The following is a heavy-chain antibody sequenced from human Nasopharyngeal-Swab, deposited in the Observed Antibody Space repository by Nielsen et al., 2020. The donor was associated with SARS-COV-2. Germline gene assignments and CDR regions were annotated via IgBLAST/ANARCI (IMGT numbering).Heavy chain of an antibody. D-gene: IGHD2-2*01. J-gene: IGHJ6*03. V-gene: IGHV4-31*02. CDR2: IYYSGST. CDR3: ARVFWGYCSSTSCSNYYYYYYMDV. Sequence: WIRQPPGKGLEWIGYIYYSGSTYYNPSLKSRVTISVDTSKNQFSLKLSSVTAADTVVYYCARVFWGYCSSTSCSNYYYYYYMDVWGKGTTVTVSS.